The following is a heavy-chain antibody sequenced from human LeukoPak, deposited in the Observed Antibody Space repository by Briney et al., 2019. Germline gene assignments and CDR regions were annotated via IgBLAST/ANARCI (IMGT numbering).Heavy chain of an antibody. D-gene: IGHD3-9*01. CDR1: GFTFSNAW. CDR3: TTATASDILTGYYGGYYFDY. J-gene: IGHJ4*02. Sequence: GGSLRLSCAASGFTFSNAWMSWVRQAPGKGLEWVGRIKSKTDGGTTDYAAPVKGGFTISRDDSKNTLYLQMNSLKTEDTAVYYCTTATASDILTGYYGGYYFDYWGQGTLVTVSS. V-gene: IGHV3-15*01. CDR2: IKSKTDGGTT.